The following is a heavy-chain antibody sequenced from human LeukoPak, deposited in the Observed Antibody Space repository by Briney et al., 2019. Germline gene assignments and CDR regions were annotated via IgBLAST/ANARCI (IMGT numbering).Heavy chain of an antibody. J-gene: IGHJ6*03. CDR1: GFTFSSYW. CDR3: ARVVRDSNFYYYYYMDV. D-gene: IGHD6-13*01. Sequence: GSLRLSCAASGFTFSSYWMSWIRQPPGKGLEWIGYIYYSGTTSYNPSLTSRVTISVDTSKNQFSLNVRSVTAADTAMYYCARVVRDSNFYYYYYMDVWGKGTTVTVSS. CDR2: IYYSGTT. V-gene: IGHV4-59*01.